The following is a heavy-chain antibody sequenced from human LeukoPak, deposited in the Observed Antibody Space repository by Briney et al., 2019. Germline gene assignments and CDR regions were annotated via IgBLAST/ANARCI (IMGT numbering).Heavy chain of an antibody. CDR2: IHYSGST. D-gene: IGHD1-7*01. J-gene: IGHJ4*02. CDR3: ARLPNSGPRPYFDY. V-gene: IGHV4-39*01. CDR1: GGSISSNTYS. Sequence: PSETLSLTCTVSGGSISSNTYSWGWIRQPPGKGLEWIGTIHYSGSTYYNPSLKSRVTISVDTSKNQFSLKLSSVTVADTAVYYCARLPNSGPRPYFDYWGQGTLVTVSS.